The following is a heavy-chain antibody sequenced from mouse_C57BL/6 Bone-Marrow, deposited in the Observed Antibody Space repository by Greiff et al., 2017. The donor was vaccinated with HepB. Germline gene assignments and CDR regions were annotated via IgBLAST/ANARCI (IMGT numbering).Heavy chain of an antibody. V-gene: IGHV5-4*01. CDR3: ARDERAMDY. CDR1: GFTFSSYA. CDR2: ISDGGSYT. J-gene: IGHJ4*01. Sequence: EVKLQESGGGLVKPGGSLKLSCAASGFTFSSYAMSWVRQTPEKRLEWVATISDGGSYTYYPDNVKGRFTISRDNAKNNLYLQMSHLKSEDTAMYYCARDERAMDYWGQGTSVTVSS.